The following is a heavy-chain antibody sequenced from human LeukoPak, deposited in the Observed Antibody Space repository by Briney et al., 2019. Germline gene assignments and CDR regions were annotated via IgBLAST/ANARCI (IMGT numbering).Heavy chain of an antibody. CDR1: GFTFDDYA. CDR2: ISWYSGSI. V-gene: IGHV3-9*01. D-gene: IGHD6-13*01. CDR3: AKVGIAAAGLSAPLFDY. Sequence: PGGSLRLSCAASGFTFDDYAMLWVRQAPGRGLEGVSGISWYSGSIGYADSVKGRFTISRDNAKNSLYLQMKSLRAEDTALYYCAKVGIAAAGLSAPLFDYWGQGTLVTVSS. J-gene: IGHJ4*02.